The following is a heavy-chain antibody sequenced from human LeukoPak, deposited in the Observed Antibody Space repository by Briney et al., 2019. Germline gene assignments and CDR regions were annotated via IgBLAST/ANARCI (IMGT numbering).Heavy chain of an antibody. CDR1: GFTFSSYG. V-gene: IGHV3-33*01. J-gene: IGHJ4*02. Sequence: PGRSLRLSCAASGFTFSSYGMHWVRQAPGKGLEWVAVIWYDGSSKYYADSVKGRFTISRDNSKNTLYLQMNSLRAEDTAVYYCTRNLYGDCWGQGTLVTVSS. CDR2: IWYDGSSK. CDR3: TRNLYGDC. D-gene: IGHD3-16*01.